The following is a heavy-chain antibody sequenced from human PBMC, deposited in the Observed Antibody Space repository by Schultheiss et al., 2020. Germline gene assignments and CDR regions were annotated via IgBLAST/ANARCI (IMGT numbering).Heavy chain of an antibody. V-gene: IGHV4-39*01. CDR1: GGSISSVGYY. D-gene: IGHD6-13*01. Sequence: SQTLSLTCAVSGGSISSVGYYWTWIRQPPGKGLEWIGSIYYSGSTYYNPSLKSRVTISVDTSKNQFSLKLSSVTAADTAVYYCARTAAGRGGLDYWGQGTLVTVS. CDR2: IYYSGST. CDR3: ARTAAGRGGLDY. J-gene: IGHJ4*02.